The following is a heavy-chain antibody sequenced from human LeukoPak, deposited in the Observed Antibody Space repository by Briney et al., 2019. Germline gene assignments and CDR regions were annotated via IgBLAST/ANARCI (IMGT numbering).Heavy chain of an antibody. CDR2: ISSSGSTI. V-gene: IGHV3-48*03. D-gene: IGHD2/OR15-2a*01. CDR1: GFTFSSYE. CDR3: ARDDPRMKTSADY. Sequence: GGSLRLSCAASGFTFSSYEMNWGRQAPGKGREWVSYISSSGSTIYYAGSVKGRFTISRENAKNSLYLQMNGLRAEDTAVYYCARDDPRMKTSADYWGQGTLVTVSS. J-gene: IGHJ4*02.